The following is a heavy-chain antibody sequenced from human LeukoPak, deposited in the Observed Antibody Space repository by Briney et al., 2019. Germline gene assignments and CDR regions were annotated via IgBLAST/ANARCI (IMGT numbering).Heavy chain of an antibody. Sequence: PGGSLRLSCAASGFTFSSYAMHWVRQAPGKGLEWVAVISYDGSNKYYADSVKGRFTISRDNSKSTLSLQMNSLRAEDTAVYYCARDRGYSSGWYYFDYWGQGTLVTVSS. D-gene: IGHD6-19*01. CDR3: ARDRGYSSGWYYFDY. CDR1: GFTFSSYA. V-gene: IGHV3-30*04. J-gene: IGHJ4*02. CDR2: ISYDGSNK.